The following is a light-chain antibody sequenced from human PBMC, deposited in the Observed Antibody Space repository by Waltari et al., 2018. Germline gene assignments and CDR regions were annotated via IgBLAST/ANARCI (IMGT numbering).Light chain of an antibody. CDR2: DAS. CDR3: QQRDNWPRT. Sequence: IVLTQSPATLSLSPGERAALSCRASQSISRYLAWYQQKPGQAPRLLIYDASNRATGIPPRFSGRGSGTDFTLSITTLEPEDFAVYYCQQRDNWPRTFGQGTRVEV. V-gene: IGKV3-11*01. J-gene: IGKJ1*01. CDR1: QSISRY.